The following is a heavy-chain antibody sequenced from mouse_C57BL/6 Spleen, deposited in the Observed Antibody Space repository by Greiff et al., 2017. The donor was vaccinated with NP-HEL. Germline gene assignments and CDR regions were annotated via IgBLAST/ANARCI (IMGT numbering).Heavy chain of an antibody. D-gene: IGHD1-1*01. CDR2: ISYSGST. J-gene: IGHJ2*01. CDR3: ARYAGSSSYYFDY. V-gene: IGHV3-8*01. CDR1: GYSITSDY. Sequence: EVMLVESGPGLAKPSQTLSLTCSVTGYSITSDYWNWIRKFPGNKLEYMGYISYSGSTYYNPSLKSRISITRDTSKNQYYLQLNSGTTEDTATYYCARYAGSSSYYFDYWGQGTTLTVSS.